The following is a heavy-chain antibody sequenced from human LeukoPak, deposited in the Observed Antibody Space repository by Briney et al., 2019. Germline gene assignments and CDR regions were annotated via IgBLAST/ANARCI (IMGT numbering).Heavy chain of an antibody. CDR1: GFTFSSYI. CDR2: ITSRSSYI. J-gene: IGHJ4*02. D-gene: IGHD3-22*01. V-gene: IGHV3-21*01. Sequence: GGSLRLSCAASGFTFSSYIMNWVRRAPGKGLEWVSSITSRSSYIYYADSVKGRFTISRDNSKNTLYLQMNSLRAEDTAVYYCARAPTYYYDSSGYSYYFDYWGQGTLVTVSS. CDR3: ARAPTYYYDSSGYSYYFDY.